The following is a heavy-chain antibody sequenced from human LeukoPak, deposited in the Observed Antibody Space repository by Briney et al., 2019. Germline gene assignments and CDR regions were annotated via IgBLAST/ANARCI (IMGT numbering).Heavy chain of an antibody. CDR1: GFTFSGYS. CDR3: ARVEYYDSSGYSKV. D-gene: IGHD3-22*01. J-gene: IGHJ4*02. Sequence: GGSLRLSCAASGFTFSGYSTNWVRQAPGKGLEWVSYISSSSSTIYYADSVKGRFTISRDNAKNSLYLQMNSLRAEDTAVYYCARVEYYDSSGYSKVWGQGTLVTVSS. V-gene: IGHV3-48*01. CDR2: ISSSSSTI.